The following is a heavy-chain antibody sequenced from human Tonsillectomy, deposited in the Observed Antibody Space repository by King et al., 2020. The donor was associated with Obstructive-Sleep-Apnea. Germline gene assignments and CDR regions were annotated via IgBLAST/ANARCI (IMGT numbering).Heavy chain of an antibody. Sequence: QLVQSGGGLVQPGGSLRLSCSASGFTFSSYAMHWVRQAPGKGLEYVSAISSNGGSTYYADSVKGRFTISRDNSKNTLYLQMSSLRAEDTAVYYCVKTFPVTYYYDSSGPRYGMDVWGQGTTVTVSS. CDR2: ISSNGGST. V-gene: IGHV3-64D*09. D-gene: IGHD3-22*01. CDR1: GFTFSSYA. J-gene: IGHJ6*02. CDR3: VKTFPVTYYYDSSGPRYGMDV.